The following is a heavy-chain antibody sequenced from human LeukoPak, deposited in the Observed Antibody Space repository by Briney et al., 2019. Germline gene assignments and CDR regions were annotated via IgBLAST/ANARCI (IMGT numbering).Heavy chain of an antibody. CDR2: ISGSGGST. D-gene: IGHD5-18*01. V-gene: IGHV3-23*01. J-gene: IGHJ5*02. CDR3: AKDPVRGYSYGPSIGWFDP. Sequence: PGGSLRLSCAASGFTFSSYAMSWVRQAPGKGLEWVSAISGSGGSTYYADSVKGRFTISRDNSKNTLYLQMNSLRAEDTAVYYCAKDPVRGYSYGPSIGWFDPWGQGTLVTVSS. CDR1: GFTFSSYA.